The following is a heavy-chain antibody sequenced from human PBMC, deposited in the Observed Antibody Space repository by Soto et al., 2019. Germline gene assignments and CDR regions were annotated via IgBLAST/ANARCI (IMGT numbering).Heavy chain of an antibody. CDR3: ARVNYYGSGSYEDFFYYYGLDA. D-gene: IGHD3-10*01. Sequence: ASVKVSCKASGYTFSTYDINWVRQAPGQGLEWMGWVNPNSGDTGYAQKFLGRVTMTRDSSIRTVYMELSSLSSEDTAVYYCARVNYYGSGSYEDFFYYYGLDAWGQGTTVTVSS. J-gene: IGHJ6*02. CDR2: VNPNSGDT. V-gene: IGHV1-8*01. CDR1: GYTFSTYD.